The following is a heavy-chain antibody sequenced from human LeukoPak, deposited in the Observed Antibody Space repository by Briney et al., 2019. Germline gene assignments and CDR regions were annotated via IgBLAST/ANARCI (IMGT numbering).Heavy chain of an antibody. CDR3: ARSIGYGPFDY. J-gene: IGHJ4*02. CDR1: GFTVSNNY. Sequence: GGSLRLSCAASGFTVSNNYMSWVRQAPAKGLEWVSVIYSGGGTNYANSVKGGFTVSRDNSKNTLYLQMNSLRAEDTAVYYCARSIGYGPFDYWGQGTLVTVSS. CDR2: IYSGGGT. V-gene: IGHV3-66*02. D-gene: IGHD5-12*01.